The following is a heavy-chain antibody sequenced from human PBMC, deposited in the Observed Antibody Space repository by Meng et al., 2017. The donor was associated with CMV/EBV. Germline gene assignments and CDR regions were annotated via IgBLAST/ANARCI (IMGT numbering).Heavy chain of an antibody. D-gene: IGHD6-19*01. J-gene: IGHJ4*02. CDR2: IYTSGSN. Sequence: QFQLPVVGPGVVKPSESLSLTCTVSGGSISIYYWSWIREPAGKGLEWIWRIYTSGSNNYNPSLKSRVTMSVDTSKNQFSLKLSSVTAADTAVYYCARDSSGWYPHFDYWGQGTLVTVFS. V-gene: IGHV4-4*07. CDR3: ARDSSGWYPHFDY. CDR1: GGSISIYY.